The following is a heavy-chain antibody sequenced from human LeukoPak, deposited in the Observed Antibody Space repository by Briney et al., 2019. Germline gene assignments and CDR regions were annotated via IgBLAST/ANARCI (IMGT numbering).Heavy chain of an antibody. CDR1: GHSFTTYW. Sequence: GESLKISCQASGHSFTTYWLAWVRQMPGKGLEWMGIIYPGDSDTRYSPSFQGQVTISADKSISTAYLQWSSLKASDTAMYYCARLDSYSGSYGVDYWGQGTLVTVSS. V-gene: IGHV5-51*01. J-gene: IGHJ4*02. D-gene: IGHD1-26*01. CDR2: IYPGDSDT. CDR3: ARLDSYSGSYGVDY.